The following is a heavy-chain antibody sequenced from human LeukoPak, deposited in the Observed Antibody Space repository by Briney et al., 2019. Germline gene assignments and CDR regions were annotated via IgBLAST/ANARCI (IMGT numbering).Heavy chain of an antibody. D-gene: IGHD1-26*01. Sequence: GGSLRLSCAASGFTFSDYYMNWIRQAPGKGLECLSYISSSGSVIYYADSVKGRVTISRDNAKNSLYLQMNSLRVEDTAEYYCAKSRMGATFRDVPDIWGQGTMVTVSS. CDR3: AKSRMGATFRDVPDI. CDR2: ISSSGSVI. J-gene: IGHJ3*02. CDR1: GFTFSDYY. V-gene: IGHV3-11*01.